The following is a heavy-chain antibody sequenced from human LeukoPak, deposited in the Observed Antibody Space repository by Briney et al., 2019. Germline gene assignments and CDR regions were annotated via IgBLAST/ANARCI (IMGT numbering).Heavy chain of an antibody. D-gene: IGHD1-26*01. CDR2: LKYDESAK. Sequence: GGSLRLSCAASGFTFSSFWMSWVRQAPGKGLEWVANLKYDESAKYYVDSVKGRFTISRDNAKNSLYLQLNSLRAEDTAVYYCARDPYSGSYSDYYYYYMDVWGKGTTVTVSS. CDR1: GFTFSSFW. J-gene: IGHJ6*03. CDR3: ARDPYSGSYSDYYYYYMDV. V-gene: IGHV3-7*01.